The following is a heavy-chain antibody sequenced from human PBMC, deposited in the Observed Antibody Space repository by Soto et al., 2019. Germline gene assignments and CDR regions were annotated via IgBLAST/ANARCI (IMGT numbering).Heavy chain of an antibody. J-gene: IGHJ4*02. CDR2: IYYNGGT. CDR3: ARDTSSGWFVFDY. D-gene: IGHD6-19*01. V-gene: IGHV4-59*01. CDR1: GGSINSYY. Sequence: PSETLSLTCTVSGGSINSYYLSSFRPPPGKGLERIGYIYYNGGTNYNPSLKSRVTISVDTSKNQFSLKLSSVTAADTAVHYCARDTSSGWFVFDYWGQGTLVTVSS.